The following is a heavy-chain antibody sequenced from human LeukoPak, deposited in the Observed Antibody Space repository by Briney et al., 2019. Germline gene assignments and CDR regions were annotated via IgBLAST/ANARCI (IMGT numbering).Heavy chain of an antibody. Sequence: SETLSLTCAVYGGSFSGYYWSWIRQPPGKGLEWIGEINHSGSTNYNPSLKRRVTISVDTSKNQFSLKLSSGTAADTAVYYCARGRWGYCSSTSCYAPFDYWGQGTLVTVSS. CDR1: GGSFSGYY. CDR3: ARGRWGYCSSTSCYAPFDY. V-gene: IGHV4-34*01. D-gene: IGHD2-2*01. J-gene: IGHJ4*02. CDR2: INHSGST.